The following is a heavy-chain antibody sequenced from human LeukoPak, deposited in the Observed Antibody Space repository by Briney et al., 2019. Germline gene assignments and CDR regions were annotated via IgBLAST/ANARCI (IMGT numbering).Heavy chain of an antibody. J-gene: IGHJ4*02. Sequence: GGSLRLSCAASGFSVSTNYMTWVRQAPGKGLEWVSLIHSGDSTYYADSVRGRFTISRDNSKNTLFLQMTSLRAEGTAVYYCARDLRLRGYSGYDFEWGQGTLVTVSS. CDR3: ARDLRLRGYSGYDFE. D-gene: IGHD5-12*01. V-gene: IGHV3-66*01. CDR1: GFSVSTNY. CDR2: IHSGDST.